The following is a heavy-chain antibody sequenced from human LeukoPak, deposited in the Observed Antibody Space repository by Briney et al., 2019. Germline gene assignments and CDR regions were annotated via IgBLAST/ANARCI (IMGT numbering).Heavy chain of an antibody. CDR2: INHSGST. D-gene: IGHD3-9*01. CDR1: GGSFSGYY. J-gene: IGHJ3*02. CDR3: ARGPGYDILTGNPQGDAFDI. Sequence: SETLSLTCAVYGGSFSGYYWSWIRQPPGKGLEWIGEINHSGSTNYNPSLKSRVTISVDTSKNQFSLKLSSVTAADTAVYYCARGPGYDILTGNPQGDAFDIWGQGTMVTVSS. V-gene: IGHV4-34*01.